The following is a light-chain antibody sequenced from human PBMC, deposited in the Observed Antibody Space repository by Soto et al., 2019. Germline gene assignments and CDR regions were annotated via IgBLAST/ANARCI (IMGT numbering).Light chain of an antibody. CDR3: QQFDAYPFT. CDR1: QGISSA. Sequence: QLTQSPSSLSASVVDSVTITCLASQGISSALAWYQQTPGRAPKLLIYDASTLESGVPSRFSGSRSGTDFTLTVSSLQREDFATYYCQQFDAYPFTFGPGTKVDIK. J-gene: IGKJ3*01. CDR2: DAS. V-gene: IGKV1-13*02.